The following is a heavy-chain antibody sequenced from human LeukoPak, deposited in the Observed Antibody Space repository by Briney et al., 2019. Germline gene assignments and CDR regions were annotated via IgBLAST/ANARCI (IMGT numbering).Heavy chain of an antibody. V-gene: IGHV3-23*01. J-gene: IGHJ4*02. CDR2: ISNSGAGT. CDR3: ASRYCPSVSCPLGF. Sequence: GGSLRLSCAASGFTFSSYGIHWVRQAPGEGLEWVSAISNSGAGTYYADSVKGRFTISRDNSKNTLYLQMNSLRAEDTALYYCASRYCPSVSCPLGFWGQGTLVTVSS. D-gene: IGHD2-2*01. CDR1: GFTFSSYG.